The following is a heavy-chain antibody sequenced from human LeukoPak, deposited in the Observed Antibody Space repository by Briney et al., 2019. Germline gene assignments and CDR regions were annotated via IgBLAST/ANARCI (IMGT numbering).Heavy chain of an antibody. V-gene: IGHV1-8*03. Sequence: ASVKVSCKASGYTFTTYDIHWVRQATGQELEWMGWMNPNSGNTGYAQKFQGRVTITRSTSISTAYMELSSLRSEDTAVYYCAREDAGGFDYWGQGTLVTVSS. J-gene: IGHJ4*02. D-gene: IGHD3-16*01. CDR2: MNPNSGNT. CDR1: GYTFTTYD. CDR3: AREDAGGFDY.